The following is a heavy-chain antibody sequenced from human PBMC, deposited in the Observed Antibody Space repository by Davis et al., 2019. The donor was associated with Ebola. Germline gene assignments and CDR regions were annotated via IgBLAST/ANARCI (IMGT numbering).Heavy chain of an antibody. J-gene: IGHJ4*02. CDR1: GYTFTGYY. V-gene: IGHV1-2*06. Sequence: AASVKVSCKASGYTFTGYYMHWVRQAPGQGLEWMGRINPNSGGTNYAQKFQGRVTMTRDTSISTAYMELRSLRSDDTAVYYCARVIAARLVRGPSDYWGQGTLVTVSS. CDR3: ARVIAARLVRGPSDY. D-gene: IGHD6-6*01. CDR2: INPNSGGT.